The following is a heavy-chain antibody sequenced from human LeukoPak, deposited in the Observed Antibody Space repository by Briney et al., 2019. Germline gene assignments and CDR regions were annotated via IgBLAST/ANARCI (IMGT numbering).Heavy chain of an antibody. V-gene: IGHV3-33*01. D-gene: IGHD5-12*01. CDR2: IWYDGSNK. Sequence: PGGSLRLSCAASGFTFSSYGMHWVRQAPGKGLEWVAIIWYDGSNKYYADSVKGRFTISRDNAKNTLYLQMNSLRAEDTAVYYCARDRGYTQDYWGQGTLVTVSS. CDR1: GFTFSSYG. J-gene: IGHJ4*02. CDR3: ARDRGYTQDY.